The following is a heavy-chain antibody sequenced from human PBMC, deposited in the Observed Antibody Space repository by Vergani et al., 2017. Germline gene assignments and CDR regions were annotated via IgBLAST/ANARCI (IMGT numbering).Heavy chain of an antibody. CDR2: IRYDGSNK. CDR1: GFTFSSYG. J-gene: IGHJ4*02. CDR3: AKDFFLLPASSGSPPGD. D-gene: IGHD3-22*01. Sequence: QVQLVESGGGVVQPGGSLRLSCAASGFTFSSYGMHWVRQAPGKGLEWVAFIRYDGSNKYYADSVKGRFTISRDNSKNTQYLQMNSLRAEDTAVYYCAKDFFLLPASSGSPPGDWGQGTLVTVSS. V-gene: IGHV3-30*02.